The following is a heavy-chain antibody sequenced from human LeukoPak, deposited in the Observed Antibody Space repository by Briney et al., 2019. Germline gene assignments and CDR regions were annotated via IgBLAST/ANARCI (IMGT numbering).Heavy chain of an antibody. CDR3: AKERRINYYDSSGYYYEFDY. CDR2: ISYDGSNK. Sequence: GGSLRLSCAASGFTFSSYGMHWVRQAPGKGLEWVAVISYDGSNKYYADSVKGRFTISRDNSKNTLYLQMNSLRAEDTAVYYCAKERRINYYDSSGYYYEFDYWGQGTLVTVSS. CDR1: GFTFSSYG. D-gene: IGHD3-22*01. V-gene: IGHV3-30*18. J-gene: IGHJ4*02.